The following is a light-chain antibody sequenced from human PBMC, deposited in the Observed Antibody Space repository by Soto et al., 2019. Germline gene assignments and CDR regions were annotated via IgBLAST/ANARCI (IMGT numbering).Light chain of an antibody. CDR3: QQSSSPPYT. J-gene: IGKJ2*01. CDR2: AAS. CDR1: QSINTF. V-gene: IGKV1-39*01. Sequence: DIQMTQSPSSLSASVGDRVTITCRASQSINTFLNWYQQKPGKAPNLLIYAASSLQSGVPSRFSGSGSGTDLTLTISRLQPLDVATYFCQQSSSPPYTFGQGTKLEIK.